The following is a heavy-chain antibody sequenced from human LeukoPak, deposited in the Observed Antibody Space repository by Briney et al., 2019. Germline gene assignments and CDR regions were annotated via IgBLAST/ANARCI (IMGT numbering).Heavy chain of an antibody. D-gene: IGHD2-2*01. CDR3: ARGADIVVVPAASRNRWFDP. Sequence: PSETLSLTCAVYGGSFSGYYWSWIRQPPGKGLEWIGEINHSGSTNYNPSLKSRVTISVDTTKNQFSLKLSSVTAAETAVYYCARGADIVVVPAASRNRWFDPWGQGTLVTVSS. J-gene: IGHJ5*02. CDR1: GGSFSGYY. CDR2: INHSGST. V-gene: IGHV4-34*01.